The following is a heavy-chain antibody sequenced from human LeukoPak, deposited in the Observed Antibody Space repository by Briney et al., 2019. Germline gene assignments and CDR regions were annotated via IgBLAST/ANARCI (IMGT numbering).Heavy chain of an antibody. CDR3: VKDITDYDIP. Sequence: PGGSLRLSCAASGFTFDDYAMHWVRQAPGKGLEWVSGISWNSYLIGYADSVKGRFTISRDNGKNSLYLQINSLRPEDTALYYCVKDITDYDIPWGQGTLVTVSS. D-gene: IGHD3-9*01. V-gene: IGHV3-9*01. CDR1: GFTFDDYA. CDR2: ISWNSYLI. J-gene: IGHJ5*02.